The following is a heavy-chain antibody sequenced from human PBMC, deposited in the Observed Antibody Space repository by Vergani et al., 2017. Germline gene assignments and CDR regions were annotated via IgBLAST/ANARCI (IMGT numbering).Heavy chain of an antibody. CDR2: MDYSGST. CDR3: ASKRGACRAAYCHSYDF. J-gene: IGHJ4*02. D-gene: IGHD2-15*01. CDR1: GASIRSSHYS. V-gene: IGHV4-39*01. Sequence: QLQLQESGPGLVKPSATLSLTCSVSGASIRSSHYSWGWIRQPPGKGLEWIGSMDYSGSTSYNPSLESRISISFETPKNQFSLRLTSVTAADTAVYYCASKRGACRAAYCHSYDFWGPGTLVGVSS.